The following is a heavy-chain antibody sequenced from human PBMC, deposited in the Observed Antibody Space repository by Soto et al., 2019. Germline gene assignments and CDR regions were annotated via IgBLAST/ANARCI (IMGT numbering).Heavy chain of an antibody. V-gene: IGHV3-23*01. Sequence: VQLLESGGGLVQPGGSLRLSCAASGFTFSNYAMSWLRQAPGKGLEWVSTISDGGGTYYADSVKGRFTISRDNSKNTVSLQRNSLRAGDTAIYYCAKVANSRSNPNFFGPWGQGPRVTVSS. J-gene: IGHJ5*02. CDR1: GFTFSNYA. D-gene: IGHD4-4*01. CDR2: ISDGGGT. CDR3: AKVANSRSNPNFFGP.